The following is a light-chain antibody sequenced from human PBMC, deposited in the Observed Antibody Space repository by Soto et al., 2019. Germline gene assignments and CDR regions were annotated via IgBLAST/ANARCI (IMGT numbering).Light chain of an antibody. J-gene: IGLJ3*02. V-gene: IGLV1-47*01. Sequence: QSVLTQPPSASGTPGQRVTISCSGGTSNMGSNFVYWYQQLPGTAPKLLIYRNNQRPSGVPDRFSGSKSGTSASLAISGLRSEDEADYYCAAWDDSLSGGVFGGGTKVTVL. CDR1: TSNMGSNF. CDR2: RNN. CDR3: AAWDDSLSGGV.